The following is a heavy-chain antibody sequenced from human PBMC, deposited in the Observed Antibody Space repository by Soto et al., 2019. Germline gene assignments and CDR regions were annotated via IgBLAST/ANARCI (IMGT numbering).Heavy chain of an antibody. CDR3: ATGLRYYYDSSGYYPVVGMDV. V-gene: IGHV1-24*01. D-gene: IGHD3-22*01. Sequence: ASVKVSCKVSGYTLTELSMHWVRQAPGKGLEWMGGFDPEDGETIYAQKFQGRVTMTEDTSTDTAYMELSSLRSEDTAVYYCATGLRYYYDSSGYYPVVGMDVWGQGTTVTV. CDR1: GYTLTELS. CDR2: FDPEDGET. J-gene: IGHJ6*02.